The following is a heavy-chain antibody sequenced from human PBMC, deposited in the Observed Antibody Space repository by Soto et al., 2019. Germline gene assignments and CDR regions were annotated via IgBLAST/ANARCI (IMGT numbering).Heavy chain of an antibody. J-gene: IGHJ6*02. CDR1: GFTFSGSA. Sequence: EVQLVESGGGLVQPGGSLKLSCAASGFTFSGSAVHWVRQASGKGLEWVGRIRSKANNYATAYAASVQGRFTIFRDDLKNTAYLQMNSLKTEDTAVYYFTHPQVYYGMDVWGQGTTVTVSS. CDR2: IRSKANNYAT. CDR3: THPQVYYGMDV. V-gene: IGHV3-73*02.